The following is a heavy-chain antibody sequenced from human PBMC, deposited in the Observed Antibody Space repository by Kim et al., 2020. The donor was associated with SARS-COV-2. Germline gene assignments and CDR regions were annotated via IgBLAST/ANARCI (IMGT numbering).Heavy chain of an antibody. D-gene: IGHD6-13*01. Sequence: GGSLRLSCAASGFTFSSYWMSWVRQAPGKGLEWVANIKQDGSEKYYVDSVKGRFTISRDNAKNSLYLQMNSLRAEDTAVYYCARDASSSWRTYYYGMDVWGQGTTVTVSS. CDR1: GFTFSSYW. J-gene: IGHJ6*02. V-gene: IGHV3-7*03. CDR2: IKQDGSEK. CDR3: ARDASSSWRTYYYGMDV.